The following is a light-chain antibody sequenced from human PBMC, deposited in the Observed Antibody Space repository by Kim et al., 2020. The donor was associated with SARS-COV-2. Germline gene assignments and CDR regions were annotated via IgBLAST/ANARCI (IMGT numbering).Light chain of an antibody. Sequence: PASISCRSSQSLLASNGYDYLDWYLQKPGQSPQLLIYLGSNRASGVPDRVSGSGSGTDFTLKISRVEAEDVGVYYCMQALQTPITFVQGTRLEIK. CDR1: QSLLASNGYDY. J-gene: IGKJ5*01. CDR2: LGS. CDR3: MQALQTPIT. V-gene: IGKV2-28*01.